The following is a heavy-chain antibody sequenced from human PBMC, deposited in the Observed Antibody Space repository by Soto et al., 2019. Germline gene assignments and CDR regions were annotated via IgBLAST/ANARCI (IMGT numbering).Heavy chain of an antibody. CDR3: AGWNYDY. V-gene: IGHV3-23*01. Sequence: GSLRLSCAAPGFTFRSYGMMWVRQAPGKGLEWVSAISQSAGGNTYYADSVKGRFTNSRDGSKNTLYLQMDSLRPEDTAQYYCAGWNYDYWGHGTQVTVSS. J-gene: IGHJ4*01. CDR2: ISQSAGGNT. D-gene: IGHD1-7*01. CDR1: GFTFRSYG.